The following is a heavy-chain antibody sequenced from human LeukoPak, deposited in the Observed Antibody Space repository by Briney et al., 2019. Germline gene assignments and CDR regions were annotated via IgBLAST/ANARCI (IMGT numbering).Heavy chain of an antibody. V-gene: IGHV4-30-4*07. J-gene: IGHJ3*02. CDR3: ARPYYDSSGYYHDAFDI. CDR1: GGSISSGAYS. Sequence: PSQTLSLTCAVSGGSISSGAYSWSWIRQPPGKGLERIGYIYHSGSTYYNPSLKSRVTMSVDTSMNQFSLKLSSVTAADTAVYYCARPYYDSSGYYHDAFDIWGQGTMVTVSS. CDR2: IYHSGST. D-gene: IGHD3-22*01.